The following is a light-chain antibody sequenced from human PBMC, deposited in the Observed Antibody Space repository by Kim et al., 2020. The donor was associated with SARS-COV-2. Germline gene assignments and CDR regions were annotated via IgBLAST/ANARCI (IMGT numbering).Light chain of an antibody. V-gene: IGKV1-5*01. Sequence: DIQMTQSPSTLSASVGDRVTITCRASQSISSWLAWYQQKPGKAPKLLIYDASSLESGVPSRFSRSGSGTEFSLTISSLQPDDFATYYCQLYDSPLTFGQGTQVEIK. CDR2: DAS. CDR1: QSISSW. CDR3: QLYDSPLT. J-gene: IGKJ1*01.